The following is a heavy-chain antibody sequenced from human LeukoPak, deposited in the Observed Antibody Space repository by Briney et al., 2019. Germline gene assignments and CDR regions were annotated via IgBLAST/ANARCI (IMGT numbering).Heavy chain of an antibody. CDR1: GYTFTSCD. CDR3: ARHSRVRGTFDY. J-gene: IGHJ4*02. CDR2: MNPNSGNT. V-gene: IGHV1-8*01. Sequence: ASVKVSCKASGYTFTSCDINWVRQATGQGLEWMGWMNPNSGNTGYAQKFQGRVTMTRNTSISTAYMELSSLRSEDTAVYYCARHSRVRGTFDYWGQGTLVTVSS. D-gene: IGHD3-10*01.